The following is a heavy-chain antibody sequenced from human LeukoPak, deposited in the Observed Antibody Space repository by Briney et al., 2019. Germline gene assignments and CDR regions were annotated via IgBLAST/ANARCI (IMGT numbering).Heavy chain of an antibody. Sequence: PGGSLRLSCAASGFTFDDYAMYWVRQAPGKGLEWVSGISWNSGSIGYADSAKGRFTISRDNSKNTLYLQMNSLRAEDTAVYYCAKDLLLWPWGYMDVWGKGTTVTISS. CDR2: ISWNSGSI. V-gene: IGHV3-9*01. J-gene: IGHJ6*03. CDR1: GFTFDDYA. CDR3: AKDLLLWPWGYMDV. D-gene: IGHD3-10*01.